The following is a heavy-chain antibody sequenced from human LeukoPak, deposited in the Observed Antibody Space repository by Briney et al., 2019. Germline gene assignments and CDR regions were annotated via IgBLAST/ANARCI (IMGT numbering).Heavy chain of an antibody. CDR3: AKTRPLDSSSWSHGDY. CDR1: GFTFGSYA. Sequence: GGSLRLSCAASGFTFGSYAMSWVRQAPGKGLEWVSAISGSGDSTYYGDSVKGRFTISRDNSKNTLYLQMNSLRAEDTAVYYCAKTRPLDSSSWSHGDYWGQGTLVTVSS. D-gene: IGHD6-13*01. V-gene: IGHV3-23*01. CDR2: ISGSGDST. J-gene: IGHJ4*02.